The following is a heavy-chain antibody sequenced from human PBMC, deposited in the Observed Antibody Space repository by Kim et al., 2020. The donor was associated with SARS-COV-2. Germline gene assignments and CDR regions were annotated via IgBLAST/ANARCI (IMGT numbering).Heavy chain of an antibody. D-gene: IGHD6-25*01. Sequence: SETLSLTCAVYGGSFSGYYWSWIRQPPGKGLEWIGEINHSGSTNYNPSLKSRVTISVDTSNNQLSLKQSSVTAAETAVYYCATNSGTPRPYYYYYGMDVWGQGTTVTVS. V-gene: IGHV4-34*01. CDR1: GGSFSGYY. J-gene: IGHJ6*02. CDR2: INHSGST. CDR3: ATNSGTPRPYYYYYGMDV.